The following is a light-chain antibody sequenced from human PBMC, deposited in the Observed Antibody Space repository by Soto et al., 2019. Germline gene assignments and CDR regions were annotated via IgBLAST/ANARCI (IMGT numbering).Light chain of an antibody. CDR1: SSDVGGYNS. CDR3: SSYTSSSTLEV. J-gene: IGLJ1*01. CDR2: EVS. Sequence: QSALTQPASVSGSPGQSITISCTGTSSDVGGYNSVSWYQQHPGKAPKLMIYEVSDRPSGVSNRFSGSKSGNTASLTISGLQAEDEADYYCSSYTSSSTLEVFGTGTKLTV. V-gene: IGLV2-14*01.